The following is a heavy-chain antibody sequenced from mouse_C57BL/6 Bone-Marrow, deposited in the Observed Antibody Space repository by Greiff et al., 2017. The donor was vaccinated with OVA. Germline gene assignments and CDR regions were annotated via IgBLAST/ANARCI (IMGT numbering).Heavy chain of an antibody. V-gene: IGHV1-72*01. CDR1: GYTFTSYW. CDR2: IDPNSGGT. D-gene: IGHD1-1*01. CDR3: ARGGFITTVVAPFAY. Sequence: QVQLQQPGAELVKPGASVKLSCKASGYTFTSYWMHWVRQRPGRGLEWIGRIDPNSGGTKYNEKFKSKATLTVDKPSSTAYMQLSSLTSEDSAVYYCARGGFITTVVAPFAYWGQGTLVTVSA. J-gene: IGHJ3*01.